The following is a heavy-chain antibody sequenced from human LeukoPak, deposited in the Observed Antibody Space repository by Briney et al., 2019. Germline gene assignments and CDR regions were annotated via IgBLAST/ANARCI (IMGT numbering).Heavy chain of an antibody. CDR3: ATNPPGIAVAGNGNFDN. CDR2: ITWNSDAI. Sequence: GGSLRLSCAASGFTFDHYAMHWVRQVPGKGLEWVSGITWNSDAIGYADSVKGRFTISRDNAKNSLYLQMQSLRPEDTAFYYCATNPPGIAVAGNGNFDNWGQGALVTVSS. CDR1: GFTFDHYA. V-gene: IGHV3-9*01. J-gene: IGHJ4*02. D-gene: IGHD6-19*01.